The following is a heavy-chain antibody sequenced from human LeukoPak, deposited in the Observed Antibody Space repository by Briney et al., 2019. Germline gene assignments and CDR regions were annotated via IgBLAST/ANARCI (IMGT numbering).Heavy chain of an antibody. V-gene: IGHV3-23*01. J-gene: IGHJ4*02. CDR3: AKYYYDSSGYYPYYFDY. CDR2: ISGSGGCA. CDR1: GFTFSSYA. D-gene: IGHD3-22*01. Sequence: PGGSLRLSCAASGFTFSSYAMSWVRQSPGKGLEWVSAISGSGGCAYYADSVKGRFTISRDNSKNTLYLQMNSLRAEDTAVYYCAKYYYDSSGYYPYYFDYWGQGTLVTVSS.